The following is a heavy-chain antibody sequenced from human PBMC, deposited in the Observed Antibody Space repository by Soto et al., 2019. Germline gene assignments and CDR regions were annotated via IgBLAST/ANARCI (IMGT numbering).Heavy chain of an antibody. D-gene: IGHD2-2*02. V-gene: IGHV1-18*01. Sequence: QVQLVQSGAEVKKPGASVKVSCKASGYTFTSYGISWVRQAPGQGLAWMGWVSAYNSNTNYAQKLQGRATMTTDTSTRAAYMDLRSLRSDDTAVSYCARDNCPLYCSSTSCYTWFDYWGQGTLVTVSS. J-gene: IGHJ4*02. CDR3: ARDNCPLYCSSTSCYTWFDY. CDR2: VSAYNSNT. CDR1: GYTFTSYG.